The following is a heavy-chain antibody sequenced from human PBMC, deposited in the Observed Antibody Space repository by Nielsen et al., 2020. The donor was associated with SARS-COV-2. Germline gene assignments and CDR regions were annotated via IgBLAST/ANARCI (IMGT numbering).Heavy chain of an antibody. CDR3: ARGQYYYDSSGYYEIWFDP. V-gene: IGHV1-3*04. CDR2: INTGNGNT. D-gene: IGHD3-22*01. Sequence: ASVKVSCKASGYSFTTYAIHWVRQAPGQSLEWMGWINTGNGNTKYSQKFQGRVTMTRDTSANTAYMELSSLRSEDTAVYYCARGQYYYDSSGYYEIWFDPWGQGTLVTVSS. CDR1: GYSFTTYA. J-gene: IGHJ5*02.